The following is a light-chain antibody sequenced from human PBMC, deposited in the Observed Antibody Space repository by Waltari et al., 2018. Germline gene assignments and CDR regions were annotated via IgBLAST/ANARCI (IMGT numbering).Light chain of an antibody. Sequence: QSALTQPASVSGSPGQSITISCTGPSAVVGGSNFVSWYQQRPGEPPRLILYEGNRRPSGVSDRFSGSGSGNTASLTISGLQAEDEADYHCCSHASGASPFIRFGGGTKLAVL. J-gene: IGLJ2*01. CDR2: EGN. V-gene: IGLV2-23*01. CDR1: SAVVGGSNF. CDR3: CSHASGASPFIR.